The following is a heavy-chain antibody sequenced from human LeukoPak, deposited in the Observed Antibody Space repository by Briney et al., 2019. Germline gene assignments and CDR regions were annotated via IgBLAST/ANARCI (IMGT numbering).Heavy chain of an antibody. CDR3: ARVLLSNYDFWSGYSNWFDP. D-gene: IGHD3-3*01. Sequence: SETLSLTCTVSGGSISSYYWSWIRQPPGKGLEWIGYIYYSGSTDYNPSLKSRVTISVDTSKNQFSLKLSSVTAADTAVYYCARVLLSNYDFWSGYSNWFDPWGQGTLVTVSS. CDR2: IYYSGST. V-gene: IGHV4-59*01. J-gene: IGHJ5*02. CDR1: GGSISSYY.